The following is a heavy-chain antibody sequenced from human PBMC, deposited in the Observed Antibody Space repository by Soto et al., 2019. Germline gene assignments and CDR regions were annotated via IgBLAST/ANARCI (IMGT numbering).Heavy chain of an antibody. CDR2: IIPILGIA. CDR1: GGTFSSYT. V-gene: IGHV1-69*02. Sequence: SVKVSCKASGGTFSSYTISWVRQAPGQGLEWMGRIIPILGIANYAQKFQGRVTITADESTSTAYMELSSLRSEDTAVYYCARGAYYYDSSGYYYWGQGTLVTVSS. J-gene: IGHJ4*02. CDR3: ARGAYYYDSSGYYY. D-gene: IGHD3-22*01.